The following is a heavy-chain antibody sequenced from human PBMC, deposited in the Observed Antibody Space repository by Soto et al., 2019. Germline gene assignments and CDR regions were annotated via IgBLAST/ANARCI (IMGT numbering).Heavy chain of an antibody. CDR2: INHGGTT. V-gene: IGHV4-34*01. J-gene: IGHJ5*02. CDR3: ARSPKGEIWGGYYTKFNWFDP. D-gene: IGHD3-3*01. Sequence: QVQLQQWGAGLLKPSETLSLTCAVYGGSFSSYYWNWIRQPPGKGLEWIGEINHGGTTHYNPSLKNRVTISVDTSKNQISLKLSSVTAADTAVYYCARSPKGEIWGGYYTKFNWFDPWGQGTLVTVSS. CDR1: GGSFSSYY.